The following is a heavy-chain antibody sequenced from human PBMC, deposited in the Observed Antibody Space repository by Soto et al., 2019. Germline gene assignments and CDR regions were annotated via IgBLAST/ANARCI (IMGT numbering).Heavy chain of an antibody. CDR2: INAGNGNT. CDR3: ARGFRGGDADWFCP. D-gene: IGHD2-21*02. CDR1: GYTFTSYA. Sequence: QVQLVQSGAEVKKPGASVKVSCKASGYTFTSYAMHWVRQAPGQRLEWMGWINAGNGNTKYSQKFQGRVTITRDASPSTAYMELSSLRSEDTAVYYCARGFRGGDADWFCPCGQGTLVTVSS. V-gene: IGHV1-3*01. J-gene: IGHJ5*02.